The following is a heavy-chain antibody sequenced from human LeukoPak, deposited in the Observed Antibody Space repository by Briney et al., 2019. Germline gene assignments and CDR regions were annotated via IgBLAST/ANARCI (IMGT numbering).Heavy chain of an antibody. Sequence: SETLSLTCTVSGGSISTYDWTWIRQPAGKDLEWIGRVFASGNTYYNRSFQSRVTMTVDTSKNQFSLNLRSVTAADTAVYFCARGRSYDGSGSSSFDYWGQGILVTLSS. CDR1: GGSISTYD. J-gene: IGHJ4*02. D-gene: IGHD3-10*01. V-gene: IGHV4-4*07. CDR2: VFASGNT. CDR3: ARGRSYDGSGSSSFDY.